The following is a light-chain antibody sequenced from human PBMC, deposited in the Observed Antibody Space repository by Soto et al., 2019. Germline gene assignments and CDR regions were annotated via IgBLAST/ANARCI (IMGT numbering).Light chain of an antibody. V-gene: IGKV4-1*01. J-gene: IGKJ2*01. CDR1: QSVLFRADNKNY. Sequence: DIVMTQSPDSLAVSLGERATINCKSSQSVLFRADNKNYLAWYQLKPGQPPKLLISWASTRASGVPDRFSGSGSGTDFTLTISSLQAEDVAVYYCHQYSNPPYTFGQGTRLDIK. CDR3: HQYSNPPYT. CDR2: WAS.